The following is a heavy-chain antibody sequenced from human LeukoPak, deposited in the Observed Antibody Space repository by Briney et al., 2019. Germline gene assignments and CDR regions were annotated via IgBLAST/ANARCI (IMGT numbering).Heavy chain of an antibody. D-gene: IGHD1-14*01. CDR2: INQGGSDK. Sequence: GGSLRLSCAASGFTFSGHWTSWVRQAPGKGLEWVANINQGGSDKYYVDSVKGRFTISGDNANNLLYLQMNSLRGEDTAVYYCTRDRSRAEDDWGQGTLVTVSS. CDR3: TRDRSRAEDD. J-gene: IGHJ4*02. CDR1: GFTFSGHW. V-gene: IGHV3-7*01.